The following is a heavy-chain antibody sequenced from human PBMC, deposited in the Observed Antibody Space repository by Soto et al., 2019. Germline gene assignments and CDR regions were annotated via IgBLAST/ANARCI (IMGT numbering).Heavy chain of an antibody. J-gene: IGHJ5*02. V-gene: IGHV1-24*01. CDR1: GYTFTGYY. CDR3: ATESTTDNWFDP. Sequence: QVQLVQSGAEVKKPGASVKVSCKASGYTFTGYYMHWVRQAPGKGLEWMGGFDPEDGETIYAQKFQGRVTMTEDTSTDTAYMELSSLRSEDTAVYYCATESTTDNWFDPWGQGTLVTVSS. D-gene: IGHD1-26*01. CDR2: FDPEDGET.